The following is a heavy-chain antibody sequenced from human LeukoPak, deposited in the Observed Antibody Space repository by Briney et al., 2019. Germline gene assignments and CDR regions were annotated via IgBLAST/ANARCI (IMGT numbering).Heavy chain of an antibody. V-gene: IGHV3-30-3*01. CDR2: ISNDGTID. D-gene: IGHD3-10*01. J-gene: IGHJ3*01. Sequence: GGSLRLSCAASGFTFGYYAMHWVRQAPGKGLEWVAVISNDGTIDYYTDSVKGRFIISRDDSKNRMSLQMNSLRVDDTALYYCARGPDPVVRGPRRAFDLWGQGTRVTVSS. CDR1: GFTFGYYA. CDR3: ARGPDPVVRGPRRAFDL.